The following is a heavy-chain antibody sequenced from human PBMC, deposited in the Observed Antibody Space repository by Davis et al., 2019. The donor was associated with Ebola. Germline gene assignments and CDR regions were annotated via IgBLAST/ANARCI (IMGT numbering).Heavy chain of an antibody. CDR3: ASYSTKSSSPRKAGMHY. V-gene: IGHV4-34*01. CDR2: INHSGST. Sequence: PSETLSLTCAVYGGSFSGYYWSWIRQPPGKGLEWIGEINHSGSTNYNPSLKSRVTISVDTSKNQFSLKLSSVTAADTAVYYCASYSTKSSSPRKAGMHYWGQGTLVTVSS. CDR1: GGSFSGYY. D-gene: IGHD6-6*01. J-gene: IGHJ4*02.